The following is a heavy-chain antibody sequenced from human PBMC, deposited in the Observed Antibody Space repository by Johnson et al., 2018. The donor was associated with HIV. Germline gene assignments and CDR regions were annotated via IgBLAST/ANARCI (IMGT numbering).Heavy chain of an antibody. CDR2: IGTAGDT. D-gene: IGHD6-6*01. J-gene: IGHJ3*02. CDR3: AFIEYSSLDAVDI. CDR1: GFTFSSYD. V-gene: IGHV3-13*01. Sequence: MQLVESGGGLVQPGGSLRLSCAASGFTFSSYDMHWVRQATGKGLEWVSAIGTAGDTYYPGSVKGRFTISRENAKNSLYLQMNSLRAWDTAVYYCAFIEYSSLDAVDIWGQGTMVTVSS.